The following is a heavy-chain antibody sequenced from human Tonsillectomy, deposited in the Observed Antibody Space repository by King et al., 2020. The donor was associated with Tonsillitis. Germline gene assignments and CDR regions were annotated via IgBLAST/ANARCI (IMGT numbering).Heavy chain of an antibody. CDR2: INQSGST. J-gene: IGHJ4*02. D-gene: IGHD6-19*01. V-gene: IGHV4-34*01. CDR3: ARERYSSGWYKGKIDY. Sequence: VQLQQWGAGLLKPSETLSLTYTVYGGSFSDYYWSWIRQPPGKGLEWIGKINQSGSTNYNPSLKSRVTISVDTSKSQFSLKLSSVTAADTAVYYCARERYSSGWYKGKIDYWGQGTLVTVSS. CDR1: GGSFSDYY.